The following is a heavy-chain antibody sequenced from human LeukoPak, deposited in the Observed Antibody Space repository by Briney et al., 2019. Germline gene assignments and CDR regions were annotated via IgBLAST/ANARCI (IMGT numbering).Heavy chain of an antibody. V-gene: IGHV3-23*01. Sequence: HPGGSLRLSCAASGFTFSSYSMNWVRQAPGKGLEWVSAISGSGGSTYYADSVKGRFTISRDNSKNTLYLQMNSLRAEDTAVYYWAKDSTGATYIWNYVWSSERDYWGQGPLVTVSS. CDR1: GFTFSSYS. D-gene: IGHD1-7*01. CDR3: AKDSTGATYIWNYVWSSERDY. J-gene: IGHJ4*02. CDR2: ISGSGGST.